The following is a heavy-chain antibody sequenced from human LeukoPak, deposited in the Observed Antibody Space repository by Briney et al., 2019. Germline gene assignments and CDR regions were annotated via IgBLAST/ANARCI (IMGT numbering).Heavy chain of an antibody. CDR3: AGGTHYDFWSGYNYFDY. D-gene: IGHD3-3*01. V-gene: IGHV3-30-3*01. Sequence: GGSLRLSCAASGFTFSSYAMHWVRQAPGKGLEWVAVISYDGSNKYYADSVKGRFTISRDNSKNTLYLQMNSLRAEDTAVYYCAGGTHYDFWSGYNYFDYWGQGTLVTVSS. J-gene: IGHJ4*02. CDR2: ISYDGSNK. CDR1: GFTFSSYA.